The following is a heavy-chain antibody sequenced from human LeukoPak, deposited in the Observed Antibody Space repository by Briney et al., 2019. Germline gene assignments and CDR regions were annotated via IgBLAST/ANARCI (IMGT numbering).Heavy chain of an antibody. CDR2: ISSSSSSI. CDR3: ARGETLFYY. V-gene: IGHV3-48*01. CDR1: GFTFTSYR. Sequence: PGGSLRLSCAASGFTFTSYRMTGVRQAPGKGREGGSYISSSSSSIYYADSVKGGLTISRDNEKKSLYLKMNSLRAEDTAVYYCARGETLFYYWGQGTLVTVSS. J-gene: IGHJ4*02. D-gene: IGHD3-10*02.